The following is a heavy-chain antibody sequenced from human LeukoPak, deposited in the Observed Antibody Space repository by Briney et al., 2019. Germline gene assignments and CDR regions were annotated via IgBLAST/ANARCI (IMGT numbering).Heavy chain of an antibody. J-gene: IGHJ4*02. CDR1: GYSFTSYW. CDR2: IDPSDSYT. V-gene: IGHV5-10-1*01. CDR3: ARHGAPIPDFDY. Sequence: GESLKISCKGSGYSFTSYWISWVRQMPGKGLEWMGRIDPSDSYTNYSPSFQGHVTISADKSISTAYLQWSSLKASDTAVYYCARHGAPIPDFDYWGQGTLVTVSS. D-gene: IGHD2-21*01.